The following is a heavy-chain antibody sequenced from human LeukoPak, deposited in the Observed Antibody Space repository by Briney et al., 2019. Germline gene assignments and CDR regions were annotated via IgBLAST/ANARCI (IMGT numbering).Heavy chain of an antibody. CDR2: INPNSGGT. CDR1: GYTFTGYY. D-gene: IGHD3-3*01. V-gene: IGHV1-2*02. Sequence: ASVKVSCKASGYTFTGYYMHWVRQAPGQGLEWMGWINPNSGGTNYAQKFQGRVTMTRDTSISTAYMELSRLRSDDTAVYYCARGREPYDFWSGYWNWFDPWGQGTLVTVSS. J-gene: IGHJ5*02. CDR3: ARGREPYDFWSGYWNWFDP.